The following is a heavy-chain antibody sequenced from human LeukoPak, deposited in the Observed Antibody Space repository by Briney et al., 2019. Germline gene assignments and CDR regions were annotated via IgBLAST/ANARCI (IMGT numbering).Heavy chain of an antibody. D-gene: IGHD4-17*01. J-gene: IGHJ3*02. CDR1: DDSFSSHY. CDR2: ISYMGST. CDR3: ARDLVTVTKGFDI. Sequence: PSETLSLTCAVSDDSFSSHYWTWIRQPPGKGLEWIGYISYMGSTNYNPSLKSRVTISIDTSKNQFSLKLSSVTAADTAVYYCARDLVTVTKGFDIWGQGTMVSVSS. V-gene: IGHV4-59*11.